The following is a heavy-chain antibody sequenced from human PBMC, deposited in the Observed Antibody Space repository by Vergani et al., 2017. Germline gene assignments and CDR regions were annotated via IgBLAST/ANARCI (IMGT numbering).Heavy chain of an antibody. D-gene: IGHD2-21*02. CDR2: ISGSGGRT. CDR1: GFPFSSYA. J-gene: IGHJ3*02. V-gene: IGHV3-23*01. CDR3: AKDRGDCLDAFDI. Sequence: EVQLLESGGGLVQPGGPLRLPCAASGFPFSSYALSWVRQAPGKGLEWVSAISGSGGRTYYADSVKGRFTIPRDNSKNTLYLQMNSLRAEDTAVYYCAKDRGDCLDAFDIWEGGIVVAVSS.